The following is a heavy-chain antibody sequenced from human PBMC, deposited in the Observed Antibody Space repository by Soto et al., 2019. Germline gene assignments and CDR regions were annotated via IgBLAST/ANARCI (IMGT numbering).Heavy chain of an antibody. CDR3: ARGDYDFWSGYVHYGMDV. V-gene: IGHV1-69*06. CDR1: GGTFSSYA. D-gene: IGHD3-3*01. J-gene: IGHJ6*02. CDR2: IIPIFGTA. Sequence: QVQLVQSGAAVKKPGSSVKVSCKASGGTFSSYAISWVRQAPGQGLEWMGGIIPIFGTANYAQKFQGRVTITADKSTSTAYMELSSLRSEDTAVYYCARGDYDFWSGYVHYGMDVWGQGTTVTVSS.